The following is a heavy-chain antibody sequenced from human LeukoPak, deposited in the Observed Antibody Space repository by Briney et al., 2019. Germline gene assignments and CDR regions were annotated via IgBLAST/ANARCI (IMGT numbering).Heavy chain of an antibody. CDR3: ARDRGYSSSWYPVFDY. J-gene: IGHJ4*02. CDR1: GYTFTSYG. D-gene: IGHD6-13*01. CDR2: IIPIFGTA. Sequence: SVKVSCKASGYTFTSYGISWVRQAPGQGLEWMGGIIPIFGTANYAQKFQGRVTITADESTSTAYMELSSLRSEDTAVYYCARDRGYSSSWYPVFDYWGQGTLVTVSS. V-gene: IGHV1-69*13.